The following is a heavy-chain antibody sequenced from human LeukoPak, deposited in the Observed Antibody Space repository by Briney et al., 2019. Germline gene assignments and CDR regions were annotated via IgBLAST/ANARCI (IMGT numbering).Heavy chain of an antibody. V-gene: IGHV4-61*01. D-gene: IGHD3/OR15-3a*01. CDR3: ARARWTGNMGYYLDY. CDR2: IYYSGGT. J-gene: IGHJ4*02. CDR1: GGSVTSSSYY. Sequence: SETLSLTCTVSGGSVTSSSYYWSWIRQPPGKGLEWIGYIYYSGGTNYSPSLKSRVTISVDTSKNQFSLNLNSVTAADTAVYYCARARWTGNMGYYLDYWGQGTLVTVSS.